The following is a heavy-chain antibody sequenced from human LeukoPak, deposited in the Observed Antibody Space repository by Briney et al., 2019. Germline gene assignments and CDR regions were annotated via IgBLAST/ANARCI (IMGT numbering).Heavy chain of an antibody. V-gene: IGHV4-59*01. Sequence: PSETLSLTCTVSGGSIRNYYWSWIRQPPGKGLEWIGYIYYSGSTNYNPSLKSRVTISVDTSKNQFSLKMRSVTAADTAVYYCARDGDDYGGWIDPWGQGTLVTVSS. J-gene: IGHJ5*02. D-gene: IGHD4/OR15-4a*01. CDR3: ARDGDDYGGWIDP. CDR2: IYYSGST. CDR1: GGSIRNYY.